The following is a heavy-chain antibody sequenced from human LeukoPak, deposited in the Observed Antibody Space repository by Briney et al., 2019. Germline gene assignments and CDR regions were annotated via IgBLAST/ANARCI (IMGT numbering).Heavy chain of an antibody. J-gene: IGHJ6*03. CDR1: GGSFSGYY. CDR3: ARLMGYYCYYMDV. CDR2: INHSGST. Sequence: PSETLSLTCAVYGGSFSGYYWSWIRQPPGKGLEWIGEINHSGSTNYNPSLKSRVTISVDTSKNQFSLKLSSVTAADTAVYYCARLMGYYCYYMDVWGKGTTVTISS. V-gene: IGHV4-34*01. D-gene: IGHD5-24*01.